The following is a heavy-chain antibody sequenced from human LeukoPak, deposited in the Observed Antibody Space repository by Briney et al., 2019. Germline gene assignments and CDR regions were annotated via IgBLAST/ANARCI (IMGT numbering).Heavy chain of an antibody. V-gene: IGHV4-59*01. CDR2: IYYSGST. J-gene: IGHJ4*02. Sequence: SETLSLTCTVSGGSISSYYWSWIRQPPGKGLGWIGYIYYSGSTNYNPSLNSRVTISVDTSKNQFSLKLSSVTAADTAVYYCARAQWGIAAAGYDYWGQGTLVTVSS. CDR3: ARAQWGIAAAGYDY. CDR1: GGSISSYY. D-gene: IGHD6-13*01.